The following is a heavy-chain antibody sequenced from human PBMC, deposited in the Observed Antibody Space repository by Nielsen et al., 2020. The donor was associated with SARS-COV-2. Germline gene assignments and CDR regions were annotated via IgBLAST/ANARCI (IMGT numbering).Heavy chain of an antibody. CDR3: ARDYLSGWYPYYYYGMDV. Sequence: GGSLRLSCAASGFTFSSYAMHWVRQAPGKGLEWVAVISYDGSNKYYADSVKGRFTISRDNSKNTLYLQMNSLRAEDTAVYYCARDYLSGWYPYYYYGMDVWGQGTTVTVSS. D-gene: IGHD6-19*01. J-gene: IGHJ6*02. V-gene: IGHV3-30-3*01. CDR1: GFTFSSYA. CDR2: ISYDGSNK.